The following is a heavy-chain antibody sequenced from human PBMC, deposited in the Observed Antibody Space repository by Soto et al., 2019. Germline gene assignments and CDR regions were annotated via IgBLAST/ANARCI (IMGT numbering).Heavy chain of an antibody. V-gene: IGHV4-30-4*01. D-gene: IGHD6-6*01. J-gene: IGHJ5*02. Sequence: SETLCLTCTVSGGSINTINNYWSWIRQPPGKGLEWIGFISYSGSTYYNPSLMSRLTISLDTSTNRFSLKLTSVTAADTAVYYCAREEAARIERWFDPWGQGTLVTVSS. CDR2: ISYSGST. CDR1: GGSINTINNY. CDR3: AREEAARIERWFDP.